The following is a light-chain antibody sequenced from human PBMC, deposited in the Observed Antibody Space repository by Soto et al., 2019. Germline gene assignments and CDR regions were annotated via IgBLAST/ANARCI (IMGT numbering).Light chain of an antibody. J-gene: IGLJ2*01. CDR1: SSNIGAGYD. CDR3: QSYDRSLHVV. CDR2: ADT. Sequence: QSVLTQPPSVSGAPGQRVTISCTGTSSNIGAGYDVHWYQQLPGIAPKLLIYADTNRPSVVPDRFSGSKSGSSASLAITGLQAEDEADYYCQSYDRSLHVVFGGGTKLTVL. V-gene: IGLV1-40*01.